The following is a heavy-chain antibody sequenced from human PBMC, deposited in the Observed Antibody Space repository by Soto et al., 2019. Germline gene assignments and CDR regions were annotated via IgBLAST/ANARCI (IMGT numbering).Heavy chain of an antibody. J-gene: IGHJ4*02. Sequence: QVQLVQSGAEVKKPGASVKVSCKASGYTFTSYGISWVRQAPGQGLEWMGWISAYNGNTNYAQKLQGRVTMTTDTATSTADMELRSLRSDDTAVYYCARAVDTAMVWEYYFDYWGQGTLVTVSS. CDR3: ARAVDTAMVWEYYFDY. CDR2: ISAYNGNT. CDR1: GYTFTSYG. D-gene: IGHD5-18*01. V-gene: IGHV1-18*01.